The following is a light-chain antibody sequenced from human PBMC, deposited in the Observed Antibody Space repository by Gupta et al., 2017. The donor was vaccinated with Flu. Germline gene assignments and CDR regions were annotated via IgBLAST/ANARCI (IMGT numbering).Light chain of an antibody. Sequence: IACRSSKCLVYKNRNTYLSWFQQKPGKSPRRLISEVSDRECGVPARFSGSGSGTDFTLKISRVEAEDVGVYYCLQGKNWPWTFGHGTKVEIK. CDR3: LQGKNWPWT. V-gene: IGKV2-30*01. J-gene: IGKJ1*01. CDR1: KCLVYKNRNTY. CDR2: EVS.